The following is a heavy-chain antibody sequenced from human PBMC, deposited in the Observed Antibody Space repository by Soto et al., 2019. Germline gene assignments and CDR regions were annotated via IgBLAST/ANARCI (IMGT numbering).Heavy chain of an antibody. D-gene: IGHD3-10*01. CDR3: ARDPSSGSYLYYYGLDV. V-gene: IGHV4-61*01. CDR1: GASVSSNSFY. CDR2: IYYTGST. J-gene: IGHJ6*02. Sequence: SETLSLTCTVSGASVSSNSFYWSWIRQPPGKGLEWIGFIYYTGSTNYNHSLKSRVTISVDMSKNQFSLKLNSLTAADTSVYYCARDPSSGSYLYYYGLDVWGQGTTVTVSS.